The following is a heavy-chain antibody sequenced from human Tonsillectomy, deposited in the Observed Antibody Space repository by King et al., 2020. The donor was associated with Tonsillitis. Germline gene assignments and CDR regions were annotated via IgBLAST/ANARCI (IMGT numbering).Heavy chain of an antibody. CDR1: GGTFSSYA. CDR3: ASRYCSTTSCFGVDY. Sequence: AQLVQSGAEVKKPGSSVRVSCKASGGTFSSYAISWVRQAPGQGLEWMGEIIPRFNAASHAQKFQGRVTITADESTRTAFMDLSSLRSEDTAVYYCASRYCSTTSCFGVDYWGQGTLVTVSS. J-gene: IGHJ4*02. D-gene: IGHD2-2*01. CDR2: IIPRFNAA. V-gene: IGHV1-69*01.